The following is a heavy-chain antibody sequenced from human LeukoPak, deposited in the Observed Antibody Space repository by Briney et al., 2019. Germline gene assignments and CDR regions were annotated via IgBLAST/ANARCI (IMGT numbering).Heavy chain of an antibody. Sequence: GGSLRLSCAASGFTFDDHGMSWVRQAPGKGLEWVSGLNWNGGTTGYADSAKGRFTISRDNAKNSLYPQMNSLRAEDTAVYYCARDRAVETSWYYYMDVWGKGTTVTISS. V-gene: IGHV3-20*04. D-gene: IGHD3-10*01. J-gene: IGHJ6*03. CDR2: LNWNGGTT. CDR3: ARDRAVETSWYYYMDV. CDR1: GFTFDDHG.